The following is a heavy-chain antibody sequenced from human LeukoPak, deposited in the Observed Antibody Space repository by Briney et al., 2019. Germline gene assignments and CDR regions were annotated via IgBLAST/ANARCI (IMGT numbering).Heavy chain of an antibody. J-gene: IGHJ6*02. D-gene: IGHD6-19*01. CDR3: VRGSTDWNGMDV. V-gene: IGHV3-74*01. Sequence: PGGSLRLSCAASGFTFSTYWMHWVRQAPGKGLEWVSRINPNGRYTSYADSVKGRFTISRDNAKNTLYLQMNTLGAEDTALYYCVRGSTDWNGMDVWGQGTTVTVSS. CDR1: GFTFSTYW. CDR2: INPNGRYT.